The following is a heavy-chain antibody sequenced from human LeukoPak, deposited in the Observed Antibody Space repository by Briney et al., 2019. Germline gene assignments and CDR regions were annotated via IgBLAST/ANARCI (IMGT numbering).Heavy chain of an antibody. CDR1: GYTFTSYG. CDR2: ISAYNGDT. D-gene: IGHD1-26*01. CDR3: ARDIVGATSLDY. Sequence: ASVKVSCKASGYTFTSYGISWVRQAPGQGLEWMGWISAYNGDTNYAQKLQGRVTMTTDTSTSTAYMELRSLRSDDTAVYYCARDIVGATSLDYWGQGTLVTVSS. J-gene: IGHJ4*02. V-gene: IGHV1-18*01.